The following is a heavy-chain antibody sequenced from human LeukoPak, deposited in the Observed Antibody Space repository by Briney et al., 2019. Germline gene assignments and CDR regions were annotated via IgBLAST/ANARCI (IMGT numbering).Heavy chain of an antibody. J-gene: IGHJ4*02. V-gene: IGHV3-43*01. CDR3: AKDKSGSYWGFFDY. CDR2: ISWDGGST. D-gene: IGHD1-26*01. CDR1: VFIFDDYS. Sequence: SLRLPCAGSVFIFDDYSILRGRQAPGPGLESVSLISWDGGSTYYADSVKGRFTISRDNSKNSLYLQMNSLRTEDTALYYCAKDKSGSYWGFFDYWGQGTLVTVSS.